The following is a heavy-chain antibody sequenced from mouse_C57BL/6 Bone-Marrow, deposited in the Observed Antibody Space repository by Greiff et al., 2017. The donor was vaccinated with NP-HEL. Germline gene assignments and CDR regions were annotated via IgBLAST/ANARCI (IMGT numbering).Heavy chain of an antibody. Sequence: QVQLQQPGAELVKPGASVKLSCKASGYTFTRYWMQWVKQRPGHGLEWIGEIDPSARYTNYNQKFKGKATLTVDTSSSTAYMQLSSLTSEDSAVEYCARRHALCFAYWGQGTLVTVSA. J-gene: IGHJ3*01. CDR1: GYTFTRYW. CDR3: ARRHALCFAY. CDR2: IDPSARYT. V-gene: IGHV1-50*01.